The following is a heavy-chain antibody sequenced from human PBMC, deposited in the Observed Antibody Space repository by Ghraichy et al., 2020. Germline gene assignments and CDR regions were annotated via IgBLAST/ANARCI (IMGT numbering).Heavy chain of an antibody. CDR2: INHSGST. CDR3: ARSLYDYVWGGKGVGY. V-gene: IGHV4-34*01. D-gene: IGHD3-16*01. CDR1: GGSFSGYY. Sequence: SETLSLTCAVYGGSFSGYYWSWIRQPPGKGLEWIGEINHSGSTNYNPSLKSRVTISVDTSKNQFSLKLSSVTAADTAVYYCARSLYDYVWGGKGVGYWGQGTLVTVSS. J-gene: IGHJ4*02.